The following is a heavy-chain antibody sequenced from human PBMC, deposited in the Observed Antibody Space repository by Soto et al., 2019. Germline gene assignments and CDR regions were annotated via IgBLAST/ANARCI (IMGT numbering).Heavy chain of an antibody. J-gene: IGHJ4*02. D-gene: IGHD3-16*01. CDR2: SSAYNDNT. CDR1: GYTLTSYA. CDR3: ARGAPWDYVAADY. V-gene: IGHV1-18*01. Sequence: QVQLVQSGAEVKKPGASVKLSCKASGYTLTSYALSWVRQAPGRGLEWMGWSSAYNDNTNYAQKFQGRVTMTTDISTTTAYLELRSLRSDATAVYYCARGAPWDYVAADYWGQGTVVTVSS.